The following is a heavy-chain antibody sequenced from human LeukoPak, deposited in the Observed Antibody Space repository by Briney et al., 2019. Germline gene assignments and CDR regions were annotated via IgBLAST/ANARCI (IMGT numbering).Heavy chain of an antibody. CDR3: ARDSVTREMATRYDY. Sequence: TSETLSLTCAVSGGFATYYCWSWIRQPSGKGLEWIGSVCSSGSTKYNPALKSRVTISRDTSKNQFSLKLSSVTAADTAVYYCARDSVTREMATRYDYWGQGTLVTVSS. J-gene: IGHJ4*02. CDR1: GGFATYYC. D-gene: IGHD5-24*01. CDR2: VCSSGST. V-gene: IGHV4-59*02.